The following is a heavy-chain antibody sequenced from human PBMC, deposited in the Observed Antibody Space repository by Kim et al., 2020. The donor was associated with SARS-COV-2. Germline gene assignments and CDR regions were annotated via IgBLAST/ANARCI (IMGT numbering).Heavy chain of an antibody. D-gene: IGHD3-22*01. J-gene: IGHJ4*02. Sequence: PSLKSRVTISVYTSKNQFSLKLGSVTAADTAVYYCARTRITMIVVVTHFDYWGQGTLVTVSS. V-gene: IGHV4-31*02. CDR3: ARTRITMIVVVTHFDY.